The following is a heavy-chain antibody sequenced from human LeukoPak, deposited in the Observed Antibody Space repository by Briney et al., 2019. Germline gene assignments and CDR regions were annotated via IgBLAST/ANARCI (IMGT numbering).Heavy chain of an antibody. CDR3: AREVYRGLLWFGESTRGDAFDI. CDR1: GYTFTSYG. V-gene: IGHV1-18*01. J-gene: IGHJ3*02. CDR2: ISAYNGNT. Sequence: ASVKVSCKASGYTFTSYGISWVRQAPGQGLEWMGWISAYNGNTNYAQKLQGRVTMTTDTSTSTAYMELRSLRSDDTAVYYCAREVYRGLLWFGESTRGDAFDIWGQGTMVTVSS. D-gene: IGHD3-10*01.